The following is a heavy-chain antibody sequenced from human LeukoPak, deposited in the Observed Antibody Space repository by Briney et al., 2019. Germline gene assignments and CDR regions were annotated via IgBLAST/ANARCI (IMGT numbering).Heavy chain of an antibody. J-gene: IGHJ5*02. CDR2: IYHSGST. CDR1: GYSISSGYY. Sequence: SETLSLTCTVSGYSISSGYYWGWIRQPPGTGLEWIGSIYHSGSTYYNPSLKSRVTISLDTSKNQFSLKLSSVTAADTAIYYCARAYHSSWYLNWFDPWGQGTLVTVSS. CDR3: ARAYHSSWYLNWFDP. V-gene: IGHV4-38-2*02. D-gene: IGHD6-13*01.